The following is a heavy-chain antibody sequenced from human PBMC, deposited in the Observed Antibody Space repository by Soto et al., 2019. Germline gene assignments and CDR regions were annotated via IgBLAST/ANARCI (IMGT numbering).Heavy chain of an antibody. Sequence: LRLSCAASGFTFSSYWMHWVRQAPGKGLVWVSGINSDGSSTSYADSVKGRFTISRDNAKNSLYLQMNNLGAEDTAIYYCAGKNYFDYFDYWGQGTLVTVSS. J-gene: IGHJ4*02. CDR2: INSDGSST. D-gene: IGHD1-7*01. V-gene: IGHV3-74*01. CDR1: GFTFSSYW. CDR3: AGKNYFDYFDY.